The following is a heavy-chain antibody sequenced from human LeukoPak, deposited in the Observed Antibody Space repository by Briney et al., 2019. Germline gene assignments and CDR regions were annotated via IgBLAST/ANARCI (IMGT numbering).Heavy chain of an antibody. Sequence: PGGSLRLACAASGLTFRNYWFHWVRQAPGKGLEWVAVIWYDGSNKYYADSVKGRFTISRDNSKNTLYLQMNSLRAEDTAVYYCARDGKWELPQDYWGQGTLVTVSS. J-gene: IGHJ4*02. CDR2: IWYDGSNK. D-gene: IGHD1-26*01. CDR1: GLTFRNYW. CDR3: ARDGKWELPQDY. V-gene: IGHV3-33*08.